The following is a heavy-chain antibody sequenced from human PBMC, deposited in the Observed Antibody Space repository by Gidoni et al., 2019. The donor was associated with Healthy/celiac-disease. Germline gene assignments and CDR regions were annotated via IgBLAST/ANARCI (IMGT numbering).Heavy chain of an antibody. CDR1: GFTLSSYG. V-gene: IGHV3-33*01. CDR2: IWYDGSNT. D-gene: IGHD2-21*02. Sequence: QVKLAESGGGVVQVGRSLSISCAASGFTLSSYGIYWVRQAPAQGLEGVAVIWYDGSNTSYADSVKRRFTISRDNSKNTLYLQMNSLGAEDTAVYYCARDGCGGDCLFWYFDLWGRGTLVTVSS. CDR3: ARDGCGGDCLFWYFDL. J-gene: IGHJ2*01.